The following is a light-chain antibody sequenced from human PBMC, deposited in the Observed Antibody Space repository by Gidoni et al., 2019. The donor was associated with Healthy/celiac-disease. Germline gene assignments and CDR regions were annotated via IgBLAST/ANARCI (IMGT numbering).Light chain of an antibody. J-gene: IGLJ2*01. CDR1: SSNIAAGYD. V-gene: IGLV1-40*01. Sequence: QSVLTQPPSVSGAPGQRVTISCTGSSSNIAAGYDVHWYQQLPGTAPNRLIYGNSNRPSGVPDRFSGSKSGTSASLAITGLQAEDEADYYCQSYDSSLSGSGVFGGGTKL. CDR2: GNS. CDR3: QSYDSSLSGSGV.